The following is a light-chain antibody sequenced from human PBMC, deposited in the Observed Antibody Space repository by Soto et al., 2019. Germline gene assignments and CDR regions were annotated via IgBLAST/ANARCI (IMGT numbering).Light chain of an antibody. J-gene: IGLJ3*02. V-gene: IGLV1-47*01. CDR3: AAWDDSLNAWV. CDR2: RDD. Sequence: QSVLTQPPSASTTPGRRVTIFCSGGISNIGSKYVYWYQHLPGAAPKLLIYRDDQRPSGVPDRFSGSKSGTSASLAISGLRSEDEVDYYCAAWDDSLNAWVFGGGTQLTVL. CDR1: ISNIGSKY.